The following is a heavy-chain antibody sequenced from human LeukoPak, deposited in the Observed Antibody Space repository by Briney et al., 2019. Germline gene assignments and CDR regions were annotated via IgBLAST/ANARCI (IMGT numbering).Heavy chain of an antibody. D-gene: IGHD3-3*01. V-gene: IGHV3-7*01. Sequence: GGSLRLSCAASGFTFSSYWMRWVRQAPGKGLEWVANIKQDGSEKYYVASVKGRFTISRDNAKNSLYLQMNSLRAEDTAVYYCARDVGARKDDFWSGYYIPWYSYPENGARGELHFDYWGQGTLVTVSS. J-gene: IGHJ4*02. CDR2: IKQDGSEK. CDR3: ARDVGARKDDFWSGYYIPWYSYPENGARGELHFDY. CDR1: GFTFSSYW.